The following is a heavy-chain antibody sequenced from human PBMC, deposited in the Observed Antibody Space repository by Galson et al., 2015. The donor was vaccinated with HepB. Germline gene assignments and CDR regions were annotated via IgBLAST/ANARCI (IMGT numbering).Heavy chain of an antibody. J-gene: IGHJ3*02. CDR1: GGSISSGGYY. Sequence: LSLTCTVSGGSISSGGYYWSWIRQHPGKGLEWIGYIYYSGSTYYNPSLKSRVTISVDTSKNQFSLKLSSVTAADTAVYYCAREYRAYCGGDCYCLGDCAFDIWGQGTMVTVSS. CDR3: AREYRAYCGGDCYCLGDCAFDI. V-gene: IGHV4-31*03. CDR2: IYYSGST. D-gene: IGHD2-21*02.